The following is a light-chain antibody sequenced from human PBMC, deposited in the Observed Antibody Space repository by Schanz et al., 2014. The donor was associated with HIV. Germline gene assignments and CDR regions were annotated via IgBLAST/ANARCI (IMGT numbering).Light chain of an antibody. J-gene: IGLJ2*01. V-gene: IGLV1-40*01. CDR1: SSNIGSNY. CDR3: QSYDSSLSAVV. Sequence: QSVLTQPPSASGTPGQRVTISCSGSSSNIGSNYVYWYQQLPGTAPKLLIYGNSNRPSGVPDRFSGSKSGTSASLAITGLQAEDEADYYCQSYDSSLSAVVFGGGTKVTVL. CDR2: GNS.